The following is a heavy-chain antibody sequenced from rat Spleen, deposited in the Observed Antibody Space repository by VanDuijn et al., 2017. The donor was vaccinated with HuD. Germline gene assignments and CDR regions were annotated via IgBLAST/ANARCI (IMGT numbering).Heavy chain of an antibody. J-gene: IGHJ3*01. CDR1: DYSITNNY. V-gene: IGHV3-1*01. CDR2: ISYSGST. CDR3: AGLHWFAY. Sequence: EVQLQESGPGLLKPSQSLSLTCSVTDYSITNNYWDWIRKFPGNKMEWIGHISYSGSTSYNPSLKSRISITRDTSKNQFFLQLKSVITEDTATYYCAGLHWFAYWGQGTLATVSS.